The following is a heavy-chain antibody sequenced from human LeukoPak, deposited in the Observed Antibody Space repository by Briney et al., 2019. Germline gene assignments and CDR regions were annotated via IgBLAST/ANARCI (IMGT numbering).Heavy chain of an antibody. J-gene: IGHJ4*02. Sequence: QTGGSLRLSCAASGVLFSNYWMHWVRQAPGKGLVWVSRINRDGSSTSYADSVKGRFTISRDNAKNTLYLQMNSLRAADTAVYYCAKAPANYVDTAMGTFDYWGQGTLVTVSS. CDR1: GVLFSNYW. CDR3: AKAPANYVDTAMGTFDY. CDR2: INRDGSST. V-gene: IGHV3-74*01. D-gene: IGHD5-18*01.